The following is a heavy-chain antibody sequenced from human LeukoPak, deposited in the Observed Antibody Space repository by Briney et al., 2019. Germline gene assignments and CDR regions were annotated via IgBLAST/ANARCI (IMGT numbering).Heavy chain of an antibody. CDR3: ASGSRLQFLY. V-gene: IGHV4-31*03. D-gene: IGHD5-24*01. Sequence: SQTLTLTCTVSGGSISSGGYYWSWIRQHPGKGLEWIGYIYYSGSTYYNPSLKSRVTISVDTSKNQFSLKLSSVTAADTAVYYCASGSRLQFLYWGQGTLVTVSS. CDR1: GGSISSGGYY. CDR2: IYYSGST. J-gene: IGHJ4*02.